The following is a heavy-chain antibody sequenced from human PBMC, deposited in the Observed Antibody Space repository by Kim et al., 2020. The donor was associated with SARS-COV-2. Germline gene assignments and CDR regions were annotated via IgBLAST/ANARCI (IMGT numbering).Heavy chain of an antibody. CDR2: ISSSSSTI. CDR3: AIPKAGYYNRWAFDI. V-gene: IGHV3-48*02. J-gene: IGHJ3*02. CDR1: GFTFSSYS. Sequence: GGSLRLSCAASGFTFSSYSMNWVRQAPGKGLEWVSYISSSSSTIYYADSVKGRFTISRDNAKNSLYLQMNSLRDEDTAVYYCAIPKAGYYNRWAFDIWGQGTMVTVSS. D-gene: IGHD3-9*01.